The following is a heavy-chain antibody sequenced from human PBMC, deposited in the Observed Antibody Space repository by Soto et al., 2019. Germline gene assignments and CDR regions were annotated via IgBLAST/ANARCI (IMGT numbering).Heavy chain of an antibody. Sequence: QVQLVESGGGVVQPGRSLRLSCAASGFTFNNYGMHWVRQAPGKGLEWLAVIWNDGSNSSYANSVKGRFTISRDNSKNTLELQMSRPRAEDTAVYYCARRQIPPPTRGAANARGGMDVWGQGTTVTVSS. D-gene: IGHD6-13*01. CDR3: ARRQIPPPTRGAANARGGMDV. V-gene: IGHV3-33*01. CDR2: IWNDGSNS. CDR1: GFTFNNYG. J-gene: IGHJ6*02.